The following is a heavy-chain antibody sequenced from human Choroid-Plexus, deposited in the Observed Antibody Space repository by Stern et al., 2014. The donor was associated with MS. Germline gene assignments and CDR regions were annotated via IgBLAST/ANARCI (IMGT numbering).Heavy chain of an antibody. J-gene: IGHJ5*02. V-gene: IGHV3-30*18. CDR3: AKDRQYLTYFFDH. Sequence: VQLVESGGGVVQPGGPLRLSCVASGFTFGSCAMHWVRQAPGKGLEGVAGVSYDGSNKYEADSVKGRFTISRDNSQNTLYMQMSSLRPEDTGVYYCAKDRQYLTYFFDHWGQGSLVTVSS. CDR2: VSYDGSNK. D-gene: IGHD2/OR15-2a*01. CDR1: GFTFGSCA.